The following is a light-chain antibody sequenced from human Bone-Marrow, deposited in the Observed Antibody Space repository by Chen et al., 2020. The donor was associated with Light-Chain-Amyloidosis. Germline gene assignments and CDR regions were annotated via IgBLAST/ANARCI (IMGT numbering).Light chain of an antibody. CDR2: RDT. V-gene: IGLV3-25*03. CDR1: DLPTKY. J-gene: IGLJ2*01. CDR3: QSADSSGTYEVI. Sequence: SYELPQPPSVSVSPGQTARIPCSGNDLPTKYAYWYQQKPGQAPLLVIHRDTERPSGISERFSGSSSGTTATLTISGVQAEDEADYHCQSADSSGTYEVIFGGGTKLTVL.